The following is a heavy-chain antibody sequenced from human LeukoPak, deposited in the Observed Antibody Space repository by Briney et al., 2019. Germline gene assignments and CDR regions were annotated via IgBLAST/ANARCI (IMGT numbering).Heavy chain of an antibody. Sequence: PSETLSLTCTVSGGSISSSSYYWGWIRQPPGKGLEWIGSIYYSGSTYYTPSLKSRVTISVDTSKNQFSLKLSSVTAADTAVYYCATHIVVVTAMVDYWGQGTLVTVSS. CDR1: GGSISSSSYY. CDR2: IYYSGST. V-gene: IGHV4-39*01. CDR3: ATHIVVVTAMVDY. J-gene: IGHJ4*02. D-gene: IGHD2-21*02.